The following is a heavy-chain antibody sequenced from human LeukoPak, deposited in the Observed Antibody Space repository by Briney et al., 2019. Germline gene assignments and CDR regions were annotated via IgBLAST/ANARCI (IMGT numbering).Heavy chain of an antibody. D-gene: IGHD2-2*01. CDR1: GFTFSSYG. CDR2: IRYDGSNK. CDR3: AKEGIVVVPAANLPYYYMDV. V-gene: IGHV3-30*02. J-gene: IGHJ6*03. Sequence: GGSLRLSCAASGFTFSSYGMHWVRQAPGKGLEWVAFIRYDGSNKYYADSVKGRFTISRDNSKNTLYLQMNSLRAEDTAVYYCAKEGIVVVPAANLPYYYMDVWGKGTTVTVSS.